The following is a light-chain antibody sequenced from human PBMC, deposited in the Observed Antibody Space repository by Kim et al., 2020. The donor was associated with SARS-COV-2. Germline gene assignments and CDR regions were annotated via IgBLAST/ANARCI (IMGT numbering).Light chain of an antibody. CDR3: HQYANWPPLT. Sequence: SLGERASLSCRASESVSNKLAWFQQKPGQAPRLLIYDTSNRDTGVSTRFSGRGAGTDFTLTITSLQPEDSAVYFCHQYANWPPLTFGGGTKVDIK. CDR2: DTS. CDR1: ESVSNK. V-gene: IGKV3-15*01. J-gene: IGKJ4*01.